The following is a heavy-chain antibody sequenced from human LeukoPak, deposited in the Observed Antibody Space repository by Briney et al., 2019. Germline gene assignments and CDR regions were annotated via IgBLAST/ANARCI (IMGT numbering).Heavy chain of an antibody. Sequence: SETLSLTCTVSLDSLNNYYWSWIRQPAGKGLEWIGRIYTSGSTNYNPSLKSRITISVDTSKNQFSLKLSSVTAADTAVYYCARNSCPSGSCYGNRGYFDYWGQGTLVTVSS. V-gene: IGHV4-4*07. CDR2: IYTSGST. D-gene: IGHD2-15*01. CDR3: ARNSCPSGSCYGNRGYFDY. CDR1: LDSLNNYY. J-gene: IGHJ4*02.